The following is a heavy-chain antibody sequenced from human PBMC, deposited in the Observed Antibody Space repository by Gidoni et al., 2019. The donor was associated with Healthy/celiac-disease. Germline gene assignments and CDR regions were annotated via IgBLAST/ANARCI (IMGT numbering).Heavy chain of an antibody. D-gene: IGHD1-1*01. CDR1: GGSFSGYY. V-gene: IGHV4-34*01. CDR2: INHSGST. CDR3: ARATGGVLELTEAYFDY. Sequence: QVQLQQWGAGLLKPSETLSLTCAVYGGSFSGYYWSWIRQPPGKGLEGIGEINHSGSTNYNPSLKSRVTISVDTSKNQFSLKLSSVTAADTAVYYCARATGGVLELTEAYFDYWGQGTLVTVSS. J-gene: IGHJ4*02.